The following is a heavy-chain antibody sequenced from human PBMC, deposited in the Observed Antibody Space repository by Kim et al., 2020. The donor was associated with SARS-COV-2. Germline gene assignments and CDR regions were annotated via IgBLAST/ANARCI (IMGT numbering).Heavy chain of an antibody. CDR2: ISYDGSNK. D-gene: IGHD3-22*01. V-gene: IGHV3-30-3*01. J-gene: IGHJ3*02. Sequence: GGSLRLSCAASGFTFSSYAMHWVRQAPGKGLEWVAVISYDGSNKYYADSVKGRFTISRDNSKNTLYLQMNSLRAEDTAVYYCARDSMIVVGDAFDIWGQGSGHRPF. CDR1: GFTFSSYA. CDR3: ARDSMIVVGDAFDI.